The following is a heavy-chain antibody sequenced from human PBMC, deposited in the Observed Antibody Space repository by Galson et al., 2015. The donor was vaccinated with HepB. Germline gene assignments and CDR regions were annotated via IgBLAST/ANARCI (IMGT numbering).Heavy chain of an antibody. D-gene: IGHD3-10*01. J-gene: IGHJ3*02. CDR2: INTNTGNP. CDR1: GYTFTSYS. CDR3: ARDRPHYYGSGYDAFDI. Sequence: SVKVSCKASGYTFTSYSMNWVRQAPGQGLEWMGCINTNTGNPRYAQGFTGRFVFSLDTSVSTTYLQISSLKAEDTAVYYCARDRPHYYGSGYDAFDIWGQGTVVTVSS. V-gene: IGHV7-4-1*02.